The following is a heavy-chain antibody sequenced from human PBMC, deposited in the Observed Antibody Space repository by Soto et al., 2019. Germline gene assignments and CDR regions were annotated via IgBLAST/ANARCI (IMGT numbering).Heavy chain of an antibody. V-gene: IGHV1-69*13. J-gene: IGHJ4*02. CDR3: ARDHSGEFDH. CDR2: IIPIFGTA. CDR1: GGTFSSYA. D-gene: IGHD3-10*01. Sequence: ASVKVSCKASGGTFSSYAISWVRQAPGQGLEWMGGIIPIFGTANYAQKFQGRVTITADESTSTAYMELSSLRSEDTAVYYCARDHSGEFDHWGQGTLVTVSS.